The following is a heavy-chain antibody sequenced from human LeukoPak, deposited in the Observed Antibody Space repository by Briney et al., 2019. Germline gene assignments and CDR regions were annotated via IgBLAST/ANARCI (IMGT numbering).Heavy chain of an antibody. CDR2: ISYDGSNK. V-gene: IGHV3-30-3*01. Sequence: GGSLRLSCAASGFTFSSYAMHWVRQAPGKGLEWVAVISYDGSNKYYADSVKGRFTISRDNSKNTLYLQMNSLRAEDTAVYYCTSPPTVGPWGQGTLVTVSS. CDR3: TSPPTVGP. CDR1: GFTFSSYA. J-gene: IGHJ5*02.